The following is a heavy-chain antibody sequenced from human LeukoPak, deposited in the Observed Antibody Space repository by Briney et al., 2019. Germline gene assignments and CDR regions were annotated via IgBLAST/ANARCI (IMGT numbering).Heavy chain of an antibody. CDR3: ARGPSTDGGFDP. J-gene: IGHJ5*02. CDR1: GGTFSSYA. D-gene: IGHD4-11*01. CDR2: INPNSGGT. Sequence: GASVKVSCKASGGTFSSYAISWVRQAPGQGLEWMGRINPNSGGTNYAQKFQGRVTMTRDTSISTAYMELSRLRSDDTAVYYCARGPSTDGGFDPWGQGTLVTVSS. V-gene: IGHV1-2*06.